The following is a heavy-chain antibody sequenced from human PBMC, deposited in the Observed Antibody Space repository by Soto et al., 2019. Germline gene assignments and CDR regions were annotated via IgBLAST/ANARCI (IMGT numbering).Heavy chain of an antibody. D-gene: IGHD2-15*01. J-gene: IGHJ3*02. CDR3: AKSVRYCLGSSCSPEAFDI. Sequence: QVQLVESGGGVVRPGRSLRLSCAASGFSFSDSGMHWVRQPPGKGLEWVAAISFDGSNEFYADSVKDRFTISRDNSKNTLYLQMNSLRAEDKAVYYCAKSVRYCLGSSCSPEAFDIWGQGTVVSVSS. CDR1: GFSFSDSG. V-gene: IGHV3-30*18. CDR2: ISFDGSNE.